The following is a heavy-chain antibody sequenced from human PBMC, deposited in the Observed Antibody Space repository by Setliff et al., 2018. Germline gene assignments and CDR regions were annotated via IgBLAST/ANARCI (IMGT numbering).Heavy chain of an antibody. J-gene: IGHJ4*02. D-gene: IGHD1-26*01. CDR1: GFTFSSYT. Sequence: GESLRLSCAASGFTFSSYTMNWVRQAPGKGLEWLSYIANGGSPIYYADSVKGRFTISRDNAKNSVYLQMNSLRVEDTAVYYCVSGHASGTRGYWGQGTLVTVSS. V-gene: IGHV3-48*01. CDR2: IANGGSPI. CDR3: VSGHASGTRGY.